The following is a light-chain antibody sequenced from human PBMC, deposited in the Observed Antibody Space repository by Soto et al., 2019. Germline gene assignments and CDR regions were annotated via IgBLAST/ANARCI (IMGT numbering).Light chain of an antibody. J-gene: IGLJ2*01. V-gene: IGLV2-14*01. CDR2: DVS. CDR3: SSYTSSSTLPVV. CDR1: SSDVGGYNY. Sequence: QYALTQPASVSGSPGQSITISCTGTSSDVGGYNYVSWYQQHPGKAPKLMIYDVSNRPSGVSNRFSGSKSGNTASLTISGLHAEDEADYYCSSYTSSSTLPVVFGGGTKLTVL.